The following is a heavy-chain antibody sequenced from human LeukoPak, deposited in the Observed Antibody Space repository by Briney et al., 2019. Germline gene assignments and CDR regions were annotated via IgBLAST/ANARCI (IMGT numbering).Heavy chain of an antibody. Sequence: ASVKVSCKASGYTFTSYDINWARQATGQGLEWMGWMNPNSGNTGYAQKVQGRVTITRNTSISTAYMELSSLRSEDTAVYYCARWGNDILTGYSDWGQGTLVTVSA. CDR2: MNPNSGNT. CDR3: ARWGNDILTGYSD. CDR1: GYTFTSYD. J-gene: IGHJ4*02. V-gene: IGHV1-8*03. D-gene: IGHD3-9*01.